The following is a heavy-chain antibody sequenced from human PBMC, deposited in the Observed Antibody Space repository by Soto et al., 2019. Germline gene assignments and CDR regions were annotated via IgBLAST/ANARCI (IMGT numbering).Heavy chain of an antibody. CDR3: ATIFPLNSSSCGY. CDR1: GGSISSYY. D-gene: IGHD6-6*01. CDR2: IYYSGST. V-gene: IGHV4-59*01. J-gene: IGHJ4*02. Sequence: SETLSLTCTVSGGSISSYYWSWIRQPPGKGLEWIGYIYYSGSTNYNPSLKSRVTISVDTSKNQFSLKLSSVTAADTAVYYCATIFPLNSSSCGYWGQGTLVTVSS.